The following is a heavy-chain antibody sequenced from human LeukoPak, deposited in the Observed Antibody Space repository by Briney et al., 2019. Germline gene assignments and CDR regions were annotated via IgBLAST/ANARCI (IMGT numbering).Heavy chain of an antibody. Sequence: GGSLRLSCAASGFTFSSYAMHWVRQAPGKGLEWVAVISYDGSNKYYADSVKGRFTISRDNSKNTLYLQMNSLRAEDTAVYYCARDGEMATITCGDYWGQGTLVTVSP. CDR2: ISYDGSNK. V-gene: IGHV3-30-3*01. J-gene: IGHJ4*02. CDR1: GFTFSSYA. D-gene: IGHD5-24*01. CDR3: ARDGEMATITCGDY.